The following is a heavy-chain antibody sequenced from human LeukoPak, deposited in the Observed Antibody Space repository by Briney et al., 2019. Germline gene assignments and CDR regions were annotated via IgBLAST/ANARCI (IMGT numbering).Heavy chain of an antibody. Sequence: GGSLRLSCAASGLTFSVYAMSWVRQAPGKGLEWVSAISATGDSTYYADSVKGRFTISRDNSKNTLYLQMSSLRAEDTAVYYCASAYCVSTSCIYWYFDLWGRGTLVTVSS. J-gene: IGHJ2*01. CDR3: ASAYCVSTSCIYWYFDL. D-gene: IGHD2-2*01. V-gene: IGHV3-23*01. CDR2: ISATGDST. CDR1: GLTFSVYA.